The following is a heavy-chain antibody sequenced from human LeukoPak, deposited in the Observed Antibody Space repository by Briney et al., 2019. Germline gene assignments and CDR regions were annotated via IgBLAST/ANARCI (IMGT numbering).Heavy chain of an antibody. J-gene: IGHJ4*02. CDR2: IYYSGST. D-gene: IGHD5-24*01. CDR1: GGSISSYY. V-gene: IGHV4-59*01. CDR3: ARTPDDGYSPFDY. Sequence: SETLSLTCTVSGGSISSYYWSWIRQPPGKGLEWIGYIYYSGSTNYNPSLKSRVTISVDTSKNQFSLKLSSVTAADTAVYYCARTPDDGYSPFDYWGQGTLVTVSS.